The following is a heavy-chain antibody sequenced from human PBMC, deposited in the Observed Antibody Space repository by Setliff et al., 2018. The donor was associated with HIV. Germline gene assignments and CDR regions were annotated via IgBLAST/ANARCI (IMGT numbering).Heavy chain of an antibody. J-gene: IGHJ3*02. CDR3: ARGLTDRGDAFDI. CDR2: IIPIFGTA. CDR1: GGTFSSYA. V-gene: IGHV1-69*06. Sequence: SVKLSCKASGGTFSSYAISWVRQAPGQGLEWMGRIIPIFGTANYAQKFQGRVTITADKSTSTAYMELSSLRSEDTAVYYCARGLTDRGDAFDIWGQGTMVTVSS. D-gene: IGHD7-27*01.